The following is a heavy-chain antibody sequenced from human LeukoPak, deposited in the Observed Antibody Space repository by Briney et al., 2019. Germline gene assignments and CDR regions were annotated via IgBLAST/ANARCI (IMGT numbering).Heavy chain of an antibody. D-gene: IGHD1-26*01. V-gene: IGHV3-20*04. Sequence: GGSLRLSCAASGFTFDDYGMSWVRQVPGKGLEWVSGINWNGGSTGNADSVKGRFTISRDNAKNSLYLQMNSLRAEDMAVYYCARAYSVKYGLGYYYMDVWGKGTTVTIPS. J-gene: IGHJ6*03. CDR2: INWNGGST. CDR1: GFTFDDYG. CDR3: ARAYSVKYGLGYYYMDV.